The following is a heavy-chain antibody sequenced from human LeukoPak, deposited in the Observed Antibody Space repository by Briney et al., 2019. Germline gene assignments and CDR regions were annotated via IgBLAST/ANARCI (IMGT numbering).Heavy chain of an antibody. V-gene: IGHV4-38-2*02. D-gene: IGHD1-14*01. CDR3: ARLNKPGWFDP. Sequence: SETLSLTCTVSFYSISSGYHWGWIRQPPGKGLEWIGNIYHTGNTYYNPSLKSRVTISVDTSKNQFSLRLSSVTATDTSVYYCARLNKPGWFDPWGQGTLVTVSS. CDR2: IYHTGNT. CDR1: FYSISSGYH. J-gene: IGHJ5*02.